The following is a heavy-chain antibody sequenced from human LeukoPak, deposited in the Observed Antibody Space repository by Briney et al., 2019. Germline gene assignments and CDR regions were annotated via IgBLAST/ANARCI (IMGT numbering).Heavy chain of an antibody. V-gene: IGHV4-61*01. J-gene: IGHJ4*02. CDR1: GGSVSSGSYY. CDR2: VHFSGTT. CDR3: ARARQGSIYYFDF. Sequence: SETLSLTCTVSGGSVSSGSYYWSWVRQPPGRGLEWIGYVHFSGTTSFNPSLKSRVTISVDTSKNQFSLRLGSVTAADTAVYYCARARQGSIYYFDFWGQGTLVTVSS. D-gene: IGHD3-3*02.